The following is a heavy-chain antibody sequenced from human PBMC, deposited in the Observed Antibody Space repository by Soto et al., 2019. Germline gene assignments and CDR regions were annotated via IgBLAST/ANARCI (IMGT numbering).Heavy chain of an antibody. CDR1: GYIFTNYN. D-gene: IGHD3-16*01. CDR3: ARDQGLGDV. J-gene: IGHJ6*02. CDR2: INVGNGNT. V-gene: IGHV1-3*01. Sequence: QVQLVQSGAEVKKPGASVKLSCKASGYIFTNYNIHWVRQAPGQRLESMGWINVGNGNTKYSERFQGRVTNTRDTSASTAFMELSSLTSEDTGVYYCARDQGLGDVWGQGTTVTVSS.